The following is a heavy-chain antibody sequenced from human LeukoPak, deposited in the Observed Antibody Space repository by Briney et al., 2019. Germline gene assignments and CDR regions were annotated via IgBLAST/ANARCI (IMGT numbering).Heavy chain of an antibody. Sequence: GGFLRLSCADSGFTFSSYAMSGVRQAPGKGLEWVSAISGSGGSTYYADSVKGRFTISRDNSKNTLYLQMNSLRAEDTAVYYCAKSRWSETYYFDYWGQGTLVTVSS. V-gene: IGHV3-23*01. CDR2: ISGSGGST. CDR3: AKSRWSETYYFDY. D-gene: IGHD6-13*01. J-gene: IGHJ4*02. CDR1: GFTFSSYA.